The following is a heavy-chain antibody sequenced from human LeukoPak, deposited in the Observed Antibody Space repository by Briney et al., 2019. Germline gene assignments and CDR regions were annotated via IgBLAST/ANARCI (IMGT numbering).Heavy chain of an antibody. D-gene: IGHD3-3*01. CDR3: ARVPHGETIFGVVLYWFDP. Sequence: SETLSLTCTVSSYSISSGYYWGWIRQPPGKGLEWIRSTYHSGSTYYNPSLKSRVTISVDTSKNQFSLRLSSVTAADTAVYYCARVPHGETIFGVVLYWFDPWGQGTLVTVSS. J-gene: IGHJ5*02. CDR2: TYHSGST. CDR1: SYSISSGYY. V-gene: IGHV4-38-2*02.